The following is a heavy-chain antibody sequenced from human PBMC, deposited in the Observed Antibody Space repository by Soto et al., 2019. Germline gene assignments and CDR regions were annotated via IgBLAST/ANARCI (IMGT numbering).Heavy chain of an antibody. CDR3: AREGWLVGRLVHYYYYMDV. Sequence: GGSLRLSCAASGFTFSSYSMNWVRQAPGKGLEWVSYISSSSSTIYYADSVKGRFTISRDNAKNSLYLQMNSLRDEDTAVYYCAREGWLVGRLVHYYYYMDVWGKGTTVTVSS. V-gene: IGHV3-48*02. J-gene: IGHJ6*03. CDR1: GFTFSSYS. CDR2: ISSSSSTI. D-gene: IGHD6-19*01.